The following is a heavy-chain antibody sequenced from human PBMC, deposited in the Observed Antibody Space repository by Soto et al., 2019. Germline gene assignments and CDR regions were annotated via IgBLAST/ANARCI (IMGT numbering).Heavy chain of an antibody. V-gene: IGHV3-30*18. Sequence: VQLVESGGGVVQPGRSLRLSCAASGFTFSDYAMHWVRQAPGKGLEWVAVVSHDGRNTHYADSVKGRFTISRDRSKKPCSLEMTSLRAEARAVYYCAKGGRQWRVASDFTYWGQGDLVNVSS. D-gene: IGHD6-19*01. CDR1: GFTFSDYA. CDR3: AKGGRQWRVASDFTY. J-gene: IGHJ4*02. CDR2: VSHDGRNT.